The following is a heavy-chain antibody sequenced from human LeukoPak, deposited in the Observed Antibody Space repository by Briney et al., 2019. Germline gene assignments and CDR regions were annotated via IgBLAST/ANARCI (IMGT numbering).Heavy chain of an antibody. V-gene: IGHV5-51*01. Sequence: GESLKISCMGSGYSLTSYWIGWVRQMPGKGLEWMGIIYPGDSDTRYSPSFQGQVTISADKSISTAYLQWSSLKASDTAMYYCARLPQGPNSSGWYYFEYWGQGTLVTVSS. CDR3: ARLPQGPNSSGWYYFEY. CDR2: IYPGDSDT. D-gene: IGHD6-19*01. J-gene: IGHJ4*02. CDR1: GYSLTSYW.